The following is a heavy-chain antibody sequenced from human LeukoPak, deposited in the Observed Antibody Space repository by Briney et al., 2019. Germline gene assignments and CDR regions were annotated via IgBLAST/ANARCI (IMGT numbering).Heavy chain of an antibody. CDR3: ARHSMDGSGTYYDY. CDR2: IYYSGST. Sequence: SETLSLTCAVSGGSISSYYWSWLRQPPGKGLEWIGYIYYSGSTNYNPSLKSRVTISVDTSKNQFSLKLSSVTAADTAVYYCARHSMDGSGTYYDYWGQGTLVTVSS. D-gene: IGHD3-10*01. CDR1: GGSISSYY. V-gene: IGHV4-59*08. J-gene: IGHJ4*02.